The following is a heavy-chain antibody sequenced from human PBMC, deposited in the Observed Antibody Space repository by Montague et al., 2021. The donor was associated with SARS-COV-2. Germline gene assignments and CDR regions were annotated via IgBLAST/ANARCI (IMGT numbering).Heavy chain of an antibody. CDR2: IYYSGST. Sequence: TLSLTCTVSGGSINSGGYYWSWICQHPGKGLEWIGYIYYSGSTXYNPSLKSRLTISVDTSKNQFSLKLSSVTAADTAVYYCARVHFVSSGWYPDAFDIWGQGTMVTVSS. J-gene: IGHJ3*02. V-gene: IGHV4-31*03. D-gene: IGHD6-19*01. CDR3: ARVHFVSSGWYPDAFDI. CDR1: GGSINSGGYY.